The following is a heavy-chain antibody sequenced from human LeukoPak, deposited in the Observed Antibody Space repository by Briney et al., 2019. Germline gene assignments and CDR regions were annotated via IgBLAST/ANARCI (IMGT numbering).Heavy chain of an antibody. Sequence: ASVRVSPKASGYTFTITGISWVRHAPGQGLEWMGWISAYNGNTNYAQKLQGRVTLTTDTSTSTAYMELRSLRSDDTAVYYCARVSAGTISRYFDLWGRGTLVTVSS. CDR1: GYTFTITG. D-gene: IGHD6-19*01. J-gene: IGHJ2*01. CDR3: ARVSAGTISRYFDL. CDR2: ISAYNGNT. V-gene: IGHV1-18*01.